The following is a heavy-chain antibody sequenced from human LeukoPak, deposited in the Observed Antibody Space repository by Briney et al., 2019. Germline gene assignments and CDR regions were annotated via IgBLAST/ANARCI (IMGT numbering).Heavy chain of an antibody. J-gene: IGHJ4*02. CDR3: VGRGLYGGTWLFEY. Sequence: SGTLSLTCTVSGDSITAPKWWSWVRQAPGEGLEWIGEIYHDRTTSFNPSLKRRLTMSVDKSAHQFFLNLNSVSATDTAVYYCVGRGLYGGTWLFEYWGQGALVTVSS. CDR1: GDSITAPKW. CDR2: IYHDRTT. V-gene: IGHV4-4*02. D-gene: IGHD2-8*01.